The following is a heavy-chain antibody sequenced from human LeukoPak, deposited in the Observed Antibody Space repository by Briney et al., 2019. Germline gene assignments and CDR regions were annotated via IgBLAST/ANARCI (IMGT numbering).Heavy chain of an antibody. CDR3: TTRHYDDFDY. CDR1: GFSFTNAW. D-gene: IGHD5-12*01. CDR2: SKSKTDGGTT. Sequence: GGSLRLSCVASGFSFTNAWMNWVRQAPGKGLEWVGRSKSKTDGGTTEYAAPVKGRFTISRDDSKNTLYLQMNSLKSEDTAVYYCTTRHYDDFDYWGQGTLVTVSS. V-gene: IGHV3-15*01. J-gene: IGHJ4*02.